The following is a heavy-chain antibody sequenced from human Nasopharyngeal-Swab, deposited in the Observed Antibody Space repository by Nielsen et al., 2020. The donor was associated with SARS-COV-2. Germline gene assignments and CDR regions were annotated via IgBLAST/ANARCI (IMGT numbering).Heavy chain of an antibody. V-gene: IGHV1-69*01. Sequence: WVRQAPGQGLEWMGGIIPIFGTANYAQKFQGRVTITADESTSTAYMELSSLRFEDTAVYYCARDRVPLYSGSYSLYYYYYMDVWGKGTTVTVSS. D-gene: IGHD1-26*01. CDR2: IIPIFGTA. CDR3: ARDRVPLYSGSYSLYYYYYMDV. J-gene: IGHJ6*03.